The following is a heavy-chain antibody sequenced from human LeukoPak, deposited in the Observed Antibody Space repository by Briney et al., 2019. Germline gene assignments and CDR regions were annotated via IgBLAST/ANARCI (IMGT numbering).Heavy chain of an antibody. J-gene: IGHJ4*02. CDR1: GFTFSSYA. D-gene: IGHD3-10*01. CDR2: ISYDGSNK. Sequence: GGSLRLSCAASGFTFSSYAMHWVRQAPGKGLEWVAVISYDGSNKYYADSVKGRFTISRDNSKNTLYLQMNSLRAEDTAVYYCARDFYGSGSLTTWGQGTLVTVSS. V-gene: IGHV3-30-3*01. CDR3: ARDFYGSGSLTT.